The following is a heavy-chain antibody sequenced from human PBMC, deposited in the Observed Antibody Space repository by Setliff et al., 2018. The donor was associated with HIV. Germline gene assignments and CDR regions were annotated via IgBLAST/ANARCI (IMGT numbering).Heavy chain of an antibody. D-gene: IGHD6-13*01. CDR2: IYTSGYT. CDR3: AREVTAPYSSSWYFGLDY. Sequence: PSETLSLTCTVSSGSINSGSYYWSWIRQSAGKGLEWIGHIYTSGYTNYTPSLKSRVTISVDTSKNQFSLTLSSVTAADTAIYYCAREVTAPYSSSWYFGLDYWGQGTLVTVSS. CDR1: SGSINSGSYY. J-gene: IGHJ4*02. V-gene: IGHV4-61*09.